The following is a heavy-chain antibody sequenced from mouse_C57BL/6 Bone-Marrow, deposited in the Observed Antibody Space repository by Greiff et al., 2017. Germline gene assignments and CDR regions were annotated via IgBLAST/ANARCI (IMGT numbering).Heavy chain of an antibody. D-gene: IGHD1-1*01. CDR1: GFNIKDDY. CDR2: IDPENGDT. J-gene: IGHJ2*01. Sequence: VHVKQSGAELVRPGASVKLSCTASGFNIKDDYMHWVKQRPEQGLEWIGWIDPENGDTEYASKFQGKATITADTSSNTAYLQLSSLTSEDTAVYYCTTPIYYYGKGYYFDYWGQGTTLTVSS. CDR3: TTPIYYYGKGYYFDY. V-gene: IGHV14-4*01.